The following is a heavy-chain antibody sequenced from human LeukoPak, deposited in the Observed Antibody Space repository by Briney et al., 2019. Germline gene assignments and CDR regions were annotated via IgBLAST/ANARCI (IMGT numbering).Heavy chain of an antibody. CDR2: INHSGST. J-gene: IGHJ6*03. Sequence: SETLSLTCAVYGGSFSGNYWSWIRQPPGKGLEWIGEINHSGSTNYNPSLKSRVTISVDTSKNQFSLKLSSVTAADTAEYYCARSSYYDSSGYYSMSNYYYYMDVWGKGTTVTVSS. V-gene: IGHV4-34*01. CDR3: ARSSYYDSSGYYSMSNYYYYMDV. CDR1: GGSFSGNY. D-gene: IGHD3-22*01.